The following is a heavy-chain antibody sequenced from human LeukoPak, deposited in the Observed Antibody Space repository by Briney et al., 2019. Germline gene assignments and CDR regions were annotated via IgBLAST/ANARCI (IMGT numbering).Heavy chain of an antibody. CDR1: GGSIRSSGYS. D-gene: IGHD6-19*01. CDR2: IFSSGST. V-gene: IGHV4-30-4*07. CDR3: ARGSGWYAYYYMDV. Sequence: SETLSLTCAVSGGSIRSSGYSWSWIRQPAGKGLEWIGYIFSSGSTYYNPSLKSRVTISVDTSKNQFSLKLSSVTAADTAVYYCARGSGWYAYYYMDVWGKGTTVTVSS. J-gene: IGHJ6*03.